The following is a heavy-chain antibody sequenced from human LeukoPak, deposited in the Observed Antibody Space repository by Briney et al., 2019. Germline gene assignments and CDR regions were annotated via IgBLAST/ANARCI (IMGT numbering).Heavy chain of an antibody. J-gene: IGHJ4*02. CDR1: GFTFSSYW. Sequence: GGSLRLSCAASGFTFSSYWMNWARQAPGKGLEWVASINHNGNVNYYVDSVKGRFTISRDNAKNSLYLQMSNLRAEDTAVYFCAKGDNTSYYFDSWGQGTLVTVSS. CDR2: INHNGNVN. V-gene: IGHV3-7*03. CDR3: AKGDNTSYYFDS. D-gene: IGHD6-6*01.